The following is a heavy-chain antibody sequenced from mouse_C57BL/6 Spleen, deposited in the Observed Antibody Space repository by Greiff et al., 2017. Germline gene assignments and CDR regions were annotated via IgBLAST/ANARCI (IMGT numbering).Heavy chain of an antibody. V-gene: IGHV1-76*01. CDR3: AREGGLRSWYFDV. CDR1: GYTFTDYY. CDR2: IYPGSGNT. Sequence: QVQLQQSGAELVRPGASVKLSCKASGYTFTDYYINWVKQRPGQGLEWIARIYPGSGNTYYNEKFKGKATLTAEKSSSTAYMQLSSLTSEDSAVYFCAREGGLRSWYFDVWGTGTTVTVSS. D-gene: IGHD1-1*01. J-gene: IGHJ1*03.